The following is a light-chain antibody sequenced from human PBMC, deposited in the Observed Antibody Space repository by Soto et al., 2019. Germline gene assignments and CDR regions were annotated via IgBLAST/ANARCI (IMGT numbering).Light chain of an antibody. V-gene: IGKV3-20*01. J-gene: IGKJ2*01. Sequence: EIVLTQSPGTLSLSPGERATLSCRASQSVRSSYLAWYQQKPGQAPRLLIYGASIRATGSPDRFSVSGSGTDFTLTISRLEPEDFAVYDCQQYGSSPYTFGQGTKLEIK. CDR1: QSVRSSY. CDR2: GAS. CDR3: QQYGSSPYT.